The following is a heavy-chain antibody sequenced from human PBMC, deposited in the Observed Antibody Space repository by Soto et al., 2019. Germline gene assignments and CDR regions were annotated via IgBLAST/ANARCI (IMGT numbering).Heavy chain of an antibody. D-gene: IGHD3-3*01. J-gene: IGHJ5*02. CDR3: ARRPWSVAGIAPLVRWFDP. Sequence: SETLSLTCTVSGGSISSSSYYWGWIRQPPGKGLEWIGSIYYSWSTYYNPSLKSLVTISVDTSKNQFSLKLSSVTAADTAVYYCARRPWSVAGIAPLVRWFDPWGPGTLVPVSS. V-gene: IGHV4-39*01. CDR1: GGSISSSSYY. CDR2: IYYSWST.